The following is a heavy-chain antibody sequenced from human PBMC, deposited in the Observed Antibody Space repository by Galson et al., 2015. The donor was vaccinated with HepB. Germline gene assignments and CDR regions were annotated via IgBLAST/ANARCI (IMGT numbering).Heavy chain of an antibody. V-gene: IGHV3-64D*06. Sequence: SLRLSCAASGFTFSSYAMHWVRQAPGKGLEYVSAISSNGGSTYYADSVKGRFTISRDNSKNTLYLQMSSLRAEDTAVYYCVRGYSSSPYAFDIWGQGTMVTVSS. CDR1: GFTFSSYA. J-gene: IGHJ3*02. CDR2: ISSNGGST. CDR3: VRGYSSSPYAFDI. D-gene: IGHD6-13*01.